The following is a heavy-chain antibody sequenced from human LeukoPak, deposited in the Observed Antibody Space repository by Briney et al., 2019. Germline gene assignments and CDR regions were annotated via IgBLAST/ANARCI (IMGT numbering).Heavy chain of an antibody. J-gene: IGHJ4*02. Sequence: VRXXXXXGLXWMGWVSAYNGNTNYTQKLQGRVTMTTDTSTSTTYMELRSLRSDDTAVYYCARALWFGELQYWGQGTLVTVSS. D-gene: IGHD3-10*01. CDR3: ARALWFGELQY. V-gene: IGHV1-18*01. CDR2: VSAYNGNT.